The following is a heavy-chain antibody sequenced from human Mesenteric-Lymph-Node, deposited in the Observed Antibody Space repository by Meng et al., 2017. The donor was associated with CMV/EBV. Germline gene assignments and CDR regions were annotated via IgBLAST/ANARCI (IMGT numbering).Heavy chain of an antibody. CDR3: ARGPGYCSCGSCYYLYFQH. CDR1: FSGEQ. J-gene: IGHJ1*01. CDR2: INHNGST. V-gene: IGHV4-34*13. D-gene: IGHD2-15*01. Sequence: FSGEQGSWISQTPGKGLGWIREINHNGSTNYNPALKSPGTISVDTSKNQVSPKLSSVTAAETAVYYCARGPGYCSCGSCYYLYFQHWGQGTLVTVSS.